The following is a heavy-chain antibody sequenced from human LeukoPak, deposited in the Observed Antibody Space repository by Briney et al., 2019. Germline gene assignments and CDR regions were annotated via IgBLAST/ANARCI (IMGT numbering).Heavy chain of an antibody. CDR3: ARSGYSYGYVDY. V-gene: IGHV3-21*01. D-gene: IGHD5-18*01. J-gene: IGHJ4*02. Sequence: GGSLRLSCAASGFPFSSYSMNWVRQATGKGLEWVSSISSSSSYIYYADSVKGRFTISRDNAKNSLYLQMNSLRAEDTAVYYCARSGYSYGYVDYWGQGTLVTVSS. CDR2: ISSSSSYI. CDR1: GFPFSSYS.